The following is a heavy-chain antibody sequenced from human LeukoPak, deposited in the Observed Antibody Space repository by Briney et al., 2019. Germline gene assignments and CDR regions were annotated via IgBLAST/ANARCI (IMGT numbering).Heavy chain of an antibody. Sequence: PSETLSLTCTVSGGSISSYYWSWIRQLPGKGLEWIGYIYSSGSTNYNPSLKSRITISVDTSKNQFSLKLSSVTAADTAVYYCARFAYCGGHCWYYFDYWGQGSLVTVSS. CDR3: ARFAYCGGHCWYYFDY. D-gene: IGHD2-21*02. J-gene: IGHJ4*02. V-gene: IGHV4-59*01. CDR1: GGSISSYY. CDR2: IYSSGST.